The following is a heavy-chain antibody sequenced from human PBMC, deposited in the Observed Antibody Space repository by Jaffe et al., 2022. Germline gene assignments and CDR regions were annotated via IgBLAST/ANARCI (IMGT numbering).Heavy chain of an antibody. CDR2: IYTSGST. D-gene: IGHD3-22*01. J-gene: IGHJ5*02. CDR3: AREGAIVVVTYGWFDP. CDR1: GGSISSGSYY. V-gene: IGHV4-61*02. Sequence: QVQLQESGPGLVKPSQTLSLTCTVSGGSISSGSYYWSWIRQPAGKGLEWIGRIYTSGSTNYNPSLKSRVTISVDTSKNQFSLKLSSVTAADTAVYYCAREGAIVVVTYGWFDPWGQGTLVTVSS.